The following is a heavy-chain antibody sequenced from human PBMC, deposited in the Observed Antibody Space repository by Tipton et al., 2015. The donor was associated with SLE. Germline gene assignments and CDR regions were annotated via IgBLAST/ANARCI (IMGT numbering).Heavy chain of an antibody. V-gene: IGHV5-51*03. Sequence: VQLVQSGAEVKKPGESLKISCKGSGYNFSSYWIAWVRQMPGKGLEWMGIIYPDGSDTRYSPSFQGQVTISADKSISTAYLQWSSLRASDTAMYYCARPVVDTDWFFDLWGRGTLVTVSS. D-gene: IGHD2-2*01. CDR2: IYPDGSDT. J-gene: IGHJ2*01. CDR1: GYNFSSYW. CDR3: ARPVVDTDWFFDL.